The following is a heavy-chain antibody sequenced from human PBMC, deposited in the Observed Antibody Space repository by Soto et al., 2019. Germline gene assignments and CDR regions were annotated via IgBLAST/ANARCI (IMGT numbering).Heavy chain of an antibody. D-gene: IGHD1-26*01. Sequence: EVQLVESGGGLVQPGGSLRLSCAASGFTFSSYEMNWVRQAPGKGLEWVSYISSSGSTIYYADSVKGRFTISRDNAKNSLYLQMNSLRAEDTAVYYCARDQVVGALDYWGQGTLVTVSS. J-gene: IGHJ4*02. CDR3: ARDQVVGALDY. V-gene: IGHV3-48*03. CDR2: ISSSGSTI. CDR1: GFTFSSYE.